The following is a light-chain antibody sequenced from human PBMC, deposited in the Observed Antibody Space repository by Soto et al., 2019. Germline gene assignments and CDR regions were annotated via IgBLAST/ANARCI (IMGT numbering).Light chain of an antibody. V-gene: IGKV1-33*01. CDR3: QQYDNLPLT. Sequence: DIQMTQSPSSLSAAVGDRVTITRRTSQSISVYLNWYQQKPGKAPKLLIYDASNLETGVPSRFSGSGSGTDFTFTISSLQPEDIATYYCQQYDNLPLTFGGGTKVDI. J-gene: IGKJ4*01. CDR2: DAS. CDR1: QSISVY.